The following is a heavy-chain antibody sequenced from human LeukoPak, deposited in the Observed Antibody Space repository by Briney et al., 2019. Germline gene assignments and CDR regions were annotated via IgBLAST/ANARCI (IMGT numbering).Heavy chain of an antibody. J-gene: IGHJ4*02. Sequence: ASVKVSCKASGYTFTSYGIRWVRQAPGQGLEWMGWISAYNGNTNYAQKLQGRVTMTTDTSTSTAYMELRSLRSDDTAVYYCAGAIWFGELLSYYFDYWGQGTLVTVSS. V-gene: IGHV1-18*01. CDR1: GYTFTSYG. CDR3: AGAIWFGELLSYYFDY. CDR2: ISAYNGNT. D-gene: IGHD3-10*01.